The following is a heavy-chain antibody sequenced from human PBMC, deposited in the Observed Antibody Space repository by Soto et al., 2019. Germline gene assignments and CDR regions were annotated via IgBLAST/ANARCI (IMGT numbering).Heavy chain of an antibody. CDR1: GYSFTSYW. Sequence: GESLKISCKGSGYSFTSYWIGWVRQMPGKGLEWMGIIYPGDSDTRYSPSFQGQVTISADKSISTAYLQWSSLTASDTAMYYCARLGYYYDSSGYFSYGMDVWGQGTTVTV. D-gene: IGHD3-22*01. CDR2: IYPGDSDT. CDR3: ARLGYYYDSSGYFSYGMDV. V-gene: IGHV5-51*01. J-gene: IGHJ6*02.